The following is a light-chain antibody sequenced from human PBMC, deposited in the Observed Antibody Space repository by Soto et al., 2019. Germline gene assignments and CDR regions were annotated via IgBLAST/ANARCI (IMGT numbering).Light chain of an antibody. J-gene: IGKJ1*01. CDR2: GAS. Sequence: DIVLTQSPGTLSLSPGERATLSCRASQSVGSIYLAWYQQKPGQAPRLLIHGASNRASGIPERFSGSGSGTDFTLTISRLEPEDFAVYYCQQYGGSPRTFGQGNKV. CDR3: QQYGGSPRT. V-gene: IGKV3-20*01. CDR1: QSVGSIY.